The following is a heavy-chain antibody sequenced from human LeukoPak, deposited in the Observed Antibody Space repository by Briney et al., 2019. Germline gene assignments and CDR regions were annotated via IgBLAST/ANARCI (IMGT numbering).Heavy chain of an antibody. V-gene: IGHV4-34*01. CDR1: GGSCDDYY. Sequence: SETLSLTCDVYGGSCDDYYCSWIRQPPGKGLEWIGEVHPSEGFYYNSSLVSRVTISIDPSKTHFSLRLASVTAADTAFYYCARGRDRSKAGDHWGQGSLVTVSS. CDR2: VHPSEGF. D-gene: IGHD5-24*01. J-gene: IGHJ4*02. CDR3: ARGRDRSKAGDH.